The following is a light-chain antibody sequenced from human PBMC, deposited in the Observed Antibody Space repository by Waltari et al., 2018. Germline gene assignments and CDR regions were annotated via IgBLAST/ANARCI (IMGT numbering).Light chain of an antibody. CDR3: SSYTSSSTWV. Sequence: QSALTQPASVSGSPGQSITISCTGTSSDVGSYNYVSWYQQHPGKAPKLMIYDVTKRPSGVSNRFSGSKSGNTASLTISGLQAEDEADYYGSSYTSSSTWVFGGGTKLTVL. J-gene: IGLJ3*02. V-gene: IGLV2-14*01. CDR1: SSDVGSYNY. CDR2: DVT.